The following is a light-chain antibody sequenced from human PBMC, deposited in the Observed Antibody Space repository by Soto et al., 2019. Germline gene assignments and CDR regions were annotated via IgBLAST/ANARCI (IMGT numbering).Light chain of an antibody. CDR3: GSYTSSSTVI. J-gene: IGLJ2*01. CDR2: DVS. Sequence: QSALTQPASVSGSPGQSITISCTGTSSDVGGYNYVSWYQQYPGKVTKLLIFDVSDRPSGVSNRFSGSKSGNTASLTISGLQAEDEADYYCGSYTSSSTVILGGGTKLTV. V-gene: IGLV2-14*01. CDR1: SSDVGGYNY.